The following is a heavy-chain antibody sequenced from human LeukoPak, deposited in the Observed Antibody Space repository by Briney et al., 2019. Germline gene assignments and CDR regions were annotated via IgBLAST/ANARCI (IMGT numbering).Heavy chain of an antibody. CDR1: GGTFSSYA. D-gene: IGHD2-15*01. Sequence: SVKVSCKASGGTFSSYAISWVRQAPGQGLEWMGRIIPILGIANYAQKFQGRVTITADKSTSTAYMELSSLRSEDTAVYYYARACSGGSCVYWGQGTLVTVSS. CDR2: IIPILGIA. CDR3: ARACSGGSCVY. V-gene: IGHV1-69*04. J-gene: IGHJ4*02.